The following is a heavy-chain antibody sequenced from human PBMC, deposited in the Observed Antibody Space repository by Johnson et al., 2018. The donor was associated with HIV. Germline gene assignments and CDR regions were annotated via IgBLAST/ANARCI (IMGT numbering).Heavy chain of an antibody. J-gene: IGHJ3*02. Sequence: EVQLVESGGGLVQPGGSLRLSCVASGFTFSNYWMSWVRQAPGKGLEWVANIDQDGSEKYYVDSVKGRFTISRDNSKNTLYLQMNSLRAEDTAIYYCAKDGMVAGSGGADAFDIWGQGTMVTVSS. D-gene: IGHD6-19*01. CDR1: GFTFSNYW. CDR2: IDQDGSEK. CDR3: AKDGMVAGSGGADAFDI. V-gene: IGHV3-7*01.